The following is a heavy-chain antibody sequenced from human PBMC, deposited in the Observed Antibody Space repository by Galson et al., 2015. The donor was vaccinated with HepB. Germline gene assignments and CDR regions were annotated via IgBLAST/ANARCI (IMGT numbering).Heavy chain of an antibody. CDR3: ARDPSIAARAVYYYYMDV. CDR2: IRYDGSNK. J-gene: IGHJ6*03. Sequence: SGFTFSSYGIHWVRQAPGKGLEWVAFIRYDGSNKYYADSVKGRFTISRDNSKNTLYLQMNSLRAEDTAVYYCARDPSIAARAVYYYYMDVWGKGTTVTVSS. V-gene: IGHV3-30*02. CDR1: GFTFSSYG. D-gene: IGHD6-6*01.